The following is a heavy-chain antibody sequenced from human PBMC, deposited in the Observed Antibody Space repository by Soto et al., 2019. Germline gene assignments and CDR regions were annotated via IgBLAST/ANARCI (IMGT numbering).Heavy chain of an antibody. J-gene: IGHJ3*02. CDR1: GGSISSGGYY. Sequence: QVQLQESGPGLVKPSQTLSLTCTVSGGSISSGGYYWSWIRQHPGKGLEWIGYIYYSGSTYYNPSLKSRVTISVDASKNQFSLKLSSVTAADTAVYYGAGAGCNWNFAVGGGDAFDIWGQGKMVTVSS. CDR2: IYYSGST. D-gene: IGHD1-1*01. V-gene: IGHV4-31*03. CDR3: AGAGCNWNFAVGGGDAFDI.